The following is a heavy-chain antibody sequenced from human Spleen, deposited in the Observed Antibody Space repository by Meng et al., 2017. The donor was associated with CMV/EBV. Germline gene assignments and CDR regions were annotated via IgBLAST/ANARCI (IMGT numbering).Heavy chain of an antibody. J-gene: IGHJ5*02. Sequence: KDSGGTFSSYAISWVRQAPGQGREWMGGIIPIFGTANYAQKFQGRVTITTDESTSTAYMELSSLRSEDTAVYYCARDRLGVTTRWFDPWGQGTLVTVSS. V-gene: IGHV1-69*05. CDR2: IIPIFGTA. CDR3: ARDRLGVTTRWFDP. D-gene: IGHD4-11*01. CDR1: GGTFSSYA.